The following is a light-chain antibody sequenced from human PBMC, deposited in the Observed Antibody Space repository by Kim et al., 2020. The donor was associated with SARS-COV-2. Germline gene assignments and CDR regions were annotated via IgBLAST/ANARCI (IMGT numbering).Light chain of an antibody. CDR3: QHYYNWPRT. J-gene: IGKJ1*01. V-gene: IGKV3-15*01. CDR2: DVS. Sequence: EIVMTQSPATVSVSPGERATLSCRTSQNVRDTVAWYQQKPGQAPRLLIYDVSTRATGIPARFSGSGSGTDFSLTISSLESEDFVVYYCQHYYNWPRTFGQGTKVDIK. CDR1: QNVRDT.